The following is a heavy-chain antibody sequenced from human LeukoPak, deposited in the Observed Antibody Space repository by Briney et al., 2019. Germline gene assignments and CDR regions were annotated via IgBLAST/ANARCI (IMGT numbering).Heavy chain of an antibody. CDR2: IYYSGST. Sequence: SETLSPTCTVSGGSISSYYWSWIRQPPGKGLEWIGYIYYSGSTKYNPSLKSRVTISVDTSKNQFSLKLSSVTAADTAVYYCARGPPVGSSWSIDYWGQGTLVTVSS. J-gene: IGHJ4*02. D-gene: IGHD6-13*01. V-gene: IGHV4-59*01. CDR3: ARGPPVGSSWSIDY. CDR1: GGSISSYY.